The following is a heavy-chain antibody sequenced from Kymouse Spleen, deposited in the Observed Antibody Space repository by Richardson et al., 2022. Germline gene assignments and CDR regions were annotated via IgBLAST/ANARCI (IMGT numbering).Heavy chain of an antibody. Sequence: QVQLQESGPGLVKPSETLSLTCTVSGGSISSYYWSWIRQPPGKGLEWIGYIYYSGSTNYNPSLKSRVTISVDTSKNQFSLKLSSVTAADTAVYYCAEYNWNFYFDYWGQGTLVTVSS. CDR2: IYYSGST. D-gene: IGHD1-7*01. CDR3: AEYNWNFYFDY. V-gene: IGHV4-59*01. CDR1: GGSISSYY. J-gene: IGHJ4*02.